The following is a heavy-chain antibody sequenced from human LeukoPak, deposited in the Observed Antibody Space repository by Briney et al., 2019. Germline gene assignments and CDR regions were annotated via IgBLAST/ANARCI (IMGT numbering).Heavy chain of an antibody. CDR2: ISGSGSST. V-gene: IGHV3-23*01. J-gene: IGHJ5*02. CDR3: AKDRHAPGRYCSSTICFPFDP. D-gene: IGHD2-2*01. Sequence: GSLRLSCAASGFTFSSYDMSWVRQAPGKGLEWVSGISGSGSSTYYADSVKGRFTISRDNSKSTLYLQMNSLRAEDTAVYYCAKDRHAPGRYCSSTICFPFDPWGQGTLVTVSS. CDR1: GFTFSSYD.